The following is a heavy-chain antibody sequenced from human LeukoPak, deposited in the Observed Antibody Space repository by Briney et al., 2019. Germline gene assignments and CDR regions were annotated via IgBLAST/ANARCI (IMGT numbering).Heavy chain of an antibody. CDR2: IHPTFGAP. CDR1: GGILSSYV. J-gene: IGHJ4*02. CDR3: ARATGRGYTYGAAAY. Sequence: SVKVSCRSSGGILSSYVITWVRQAPGQGLEWMGGIHPTFGAPNYAQKFQGRVMITTDESTGTDYMELFSLTSKDMAVYYCARATGRGYTYGAAAYWGQGTLVTVSS. D-gene: IGHD5-18*01. V-gene: IGHV1-69*05.